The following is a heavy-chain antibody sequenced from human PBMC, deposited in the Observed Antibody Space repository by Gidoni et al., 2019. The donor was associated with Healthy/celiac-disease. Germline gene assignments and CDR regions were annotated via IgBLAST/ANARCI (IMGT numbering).Heavy chain of an antibody. V-gene: IGHV3-73*01. CDR1: GFTFSGSA. CDR3: TRPVRLGTFDI. D-gene: IGHD6-19*01. Sequence: EVQLVESGGGLVQPGGSLKLSWAASGFTFSGSAMHWVRQASGKGLEWVGRIRSKANSYATAYAASVKGRFTISRDDSKNTAYLQMNSLKTEDTAVYYCTRPVRLGTFDIWGQGTMVTVSS. CDR2: IRSKANSYAT. J-gene: IGHJ3*02.